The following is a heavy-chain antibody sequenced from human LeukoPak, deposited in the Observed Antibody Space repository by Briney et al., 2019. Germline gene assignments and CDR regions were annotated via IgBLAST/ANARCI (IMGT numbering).Heavy chain of an antibody. J-gene: IGHJ4*02. CDR2: ISGSGDYT. CDR3: AKEGRGVIGFFDY. D-gene: IGHD3-16*02. Sequence: GGSLRLSCGASGFSFSSSAMSWVRQAPGKGLEWVSAISGSGDYTYHADSVKGRFTISRDNSKNTLYLQMNSLRAEDTAVYYCAKEGRGVIGFFDYWGQGTLVAVSS. V-gene: IGHV3-23*01. CDR1: GFSFSSSA.